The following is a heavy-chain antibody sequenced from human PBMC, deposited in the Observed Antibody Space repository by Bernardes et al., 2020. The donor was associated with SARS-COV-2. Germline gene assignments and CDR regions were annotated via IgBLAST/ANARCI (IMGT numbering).Heavy chain of an antibody. Sequence: GGSLRLSCAASGFTVSSNYMSWVRQAPGKGLEWVSAIYSGGSTYYADSMKGRFTISRDNSKNTLYLQMNSLRAEDTAVYYCARGMGQLWLYHFDYWGQGTLVTVSS. CDR1: GFTVSSNY. V-gene: IGHV3-53*01. J-gene: IGHJ4*02. CDR2: IYSGGST. D-gene: IGHD5-18*01. CDR3: ARGMGQLWLYHFDY.